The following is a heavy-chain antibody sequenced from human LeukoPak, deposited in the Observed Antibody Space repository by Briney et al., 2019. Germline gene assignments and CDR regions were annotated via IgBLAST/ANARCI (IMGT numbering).Heavy chain of an antibody. V-gene: IGHV3-23*01. CDR2: ISETSRKT. J-gene: IGHJ3*01. CDR1: GFTFNIYA. CDR3: ARDDSTAHHAFDV. D-gene: IGHD3-22*01. Sequence: GGSLRLSCAASGFTFNIYAMSWVRQAPEKGLEWVSAISETSRKTYYADPVKGRFTISRDNSKNTLYLQMNSLRDEDTAVYFCARDDSTAHHAFDVWGHGTMVTVSS.